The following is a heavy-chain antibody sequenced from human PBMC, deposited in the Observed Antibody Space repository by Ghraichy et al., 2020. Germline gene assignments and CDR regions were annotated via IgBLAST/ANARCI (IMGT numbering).Heavy chain of an antibody. D-gene: IGHD2-2*01. J-gene: IGHJ5*02. V-gene: IGHV4-61*03. CDR1: GGSINISGYY. Sequence: SETLSLTCTVSGGSINISGYYWSWIRQPPGEGPECIGYVYDGGNTKYNPSLKGRVTISVDTSKNHFSLNLTSVTAADTAMYYCARGYSSTLMNWFDPWGQGTLVTVSS. CDR3: ARGYSSTLMNWFDP. CDR2: VYDGGNT.